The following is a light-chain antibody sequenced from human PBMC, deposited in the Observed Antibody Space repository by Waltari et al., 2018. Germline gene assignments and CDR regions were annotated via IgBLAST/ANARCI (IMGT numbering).Light chain of an antibody. V-gene: IGLV1-44*01. CDR2: RSY. CDR3: AAWDDSLNGRWV. J-gene: IGLJ3*02. CDR1: ASNIGTNV. Sequence: QSVLTQPPSASGTPGQGVTISCSGGASNIGTNVLNWFQPVPGKAPKLLIYRSYRRPAGVPDRFSGSKSGTSASLAISGLQSEDEADYYCAAWDDSLNGRWVFGGGTKVTVL.